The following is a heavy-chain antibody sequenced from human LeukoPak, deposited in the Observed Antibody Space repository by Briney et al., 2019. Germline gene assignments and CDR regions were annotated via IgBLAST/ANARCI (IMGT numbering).Heavy chain of an antibody. CDR3: VRGYGSGSYSA. Sequence: SETLSLTCTVSGVSTSRGYWSWIRQPAGKGLEWLGRVSTSLTTYYNPSLKGRVTMSLDTSENQFSLKLSSVTAADTAVYFYVRGYGSGSYSAWGQGTLVTVSS. V-gene: IGHV4-4*07. D-gene: IGHD3-10*01. J-gene: IGHJ5*02. CDR1: GVSTSRGY. CDR2: VSTSLTT.